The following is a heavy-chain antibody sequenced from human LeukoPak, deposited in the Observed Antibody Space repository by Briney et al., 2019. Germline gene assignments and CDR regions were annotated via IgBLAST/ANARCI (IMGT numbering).Heavy chain of an antibody. CDR3: ARSRAVRGRYCSGGSCYSEFGY. V-gene: IGHV4-34*01. D-gene: IGHD2-15*01. J-gene: IGHJ4*02. Sequence: SETLSLTCAVYGGSFSGYYWSWIRQPPGKGLEWIGEINHSGSTNYNPSLKSRVTISVDTSKNQFSLKLSSVTAADTAVYYCARSRAVRGRYCSGGSCYSEFGYWGQGTLVTVCS. CDR1: GGSFSGYY. CDR2: INHSGST.